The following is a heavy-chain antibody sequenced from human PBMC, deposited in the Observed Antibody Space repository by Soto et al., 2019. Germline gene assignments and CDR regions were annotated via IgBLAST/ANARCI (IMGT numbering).Heavy chain of an antibody. Sequence: ASVKVSCKASGYTFTSYAMHWVRQAPGQRLEWMGWINAGNGNTKYSQKFQGRVTITRDTSASTAYMELSSLRSEDTAVYYCARDPEYSSSSSPYYYYYGMDVWGQGTTVTVS. D-gene: IGHD6-6*01. V-gene: IGHV1-3*01. CDR3: ARDPEYSSSSSPYYYYYGMDV. CDR1: GYTFTSYA. CDR2: INAGNGNT. J-gene: IGHJ6*02.